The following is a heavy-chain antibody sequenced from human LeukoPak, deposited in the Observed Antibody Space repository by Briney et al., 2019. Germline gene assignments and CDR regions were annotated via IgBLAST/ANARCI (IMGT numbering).Heavy chain of an antibody. D-gene: IGHD3-22*01. J-gene: IGHJ4*02. Sequence: SETLSLTCAVYGGSFSGYYWSWIRQPPGKGLEWIGEINHSGSTNYNPSLKSRVTISVDTSKNQFSLKLSSVTAADTAVYYCARRSISYDSRGYSTCEYWGQGTLVTVSS. CDR2: INHSGST. V-gene: IGHV4-34*01. CDR3: ARRSISYDSRGYSTCEY. CDR1: GGSFSGYY.